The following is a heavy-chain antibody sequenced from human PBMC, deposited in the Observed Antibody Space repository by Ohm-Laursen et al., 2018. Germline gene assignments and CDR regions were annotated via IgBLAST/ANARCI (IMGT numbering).Heavy chain of an antibody. V-gene: IGHV2-5*01. J-gene: IGHJ4*02. CDR2: IYGNDEK. CDR3: AHRRSSTFDY. CDR1: GFSLTTSGVA. Sequence: TQTLTLTCTFSGFSLTTSGVAVGWIRQPPGKALEWLALIYGNDEKRYSPSLKSRLTITKDTSKNQVVLTVTNMDPMDTATYYCAHRRSSTFDYWGQGTLVTVSS.